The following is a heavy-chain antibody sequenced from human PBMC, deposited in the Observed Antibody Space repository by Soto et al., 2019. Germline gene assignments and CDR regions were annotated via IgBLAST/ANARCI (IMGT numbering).Heavy chain of an antibody. CDR1: GFTFSSYS. Sequence: GGSLRLSCAASGFTFSSYSMNWVRQAPGKGLEWVSSISSSSSYIYYADSVKGRFTISRDNAKNSLYLQMNSLRAEDTAVYYCARDLSSNLIAVAGTFDYWGQGTLVTVSS. V-gene: IGHV3-21*01. J-gene: IGHJ4*01. CDR2: ISSSSSYI. D-gene: IGHD6-19*01. CDR3: ARDLSSNLIAVAGTFDY.